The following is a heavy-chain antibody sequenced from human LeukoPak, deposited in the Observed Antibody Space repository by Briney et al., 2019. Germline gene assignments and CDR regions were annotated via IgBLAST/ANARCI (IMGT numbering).Heavy chain of an antibody. CDR3: SRHLNRGFLGGADT. J-gene: IGHJ5*02. Sequence: GESLRISCNVSGPDFTNYWISWVRQKPGQGREWMGRFDPRDSYVSYSPSFQDFVFISGVQPTNTAYLQWSSLQASDTATFYCSRHLNRGFLGGADTWGQGALVIVSS. CDR1: GPDFTNYW. V-gene: IGHV5-10-1*01. CDR2: FDPRDSYV. D-gene: IGHD3-16*01.